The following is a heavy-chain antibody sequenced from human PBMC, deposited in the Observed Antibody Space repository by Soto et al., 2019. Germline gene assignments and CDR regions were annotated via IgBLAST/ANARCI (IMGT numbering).Heavy chain of an antibody. CDR1: GYTFSNFW. Sequence: GDSLKISCQSSGYTFSNFWIGWVRQLPGKGLEWMGIIYPGDHETRYSPSFHGKVTISADRSINTAYLQWNSLEASDTAFYFCALSPRIIPYFYYWGQGARVTVSS. CDR2: IYPGDHET. J-gene: IGHJ4*02. CDR3: ALSPRIIPYFYY. V-gene: IGHV5-51*01.